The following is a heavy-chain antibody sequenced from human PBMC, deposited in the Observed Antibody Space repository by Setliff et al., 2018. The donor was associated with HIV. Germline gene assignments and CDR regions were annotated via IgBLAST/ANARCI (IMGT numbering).Heavy chain of an antibody. CDR2: ISGSGDTA. Sequence: GGSLRLSCAASGFTFSNYAMTWVRQAPGKGLEWVSGISGSGDTANYAGSLKGRFTISRDNAKNSLYLQMNSLRAEDTAVYYCTRTSRAAYWGRGTLVTVSS. D-gene: IGHD6-25*01. V-gene: IGHV3-23*01. CDR1: GFTFSNYA. CDR3: TRTSRAAY. J-gene: IGHJ4*02.